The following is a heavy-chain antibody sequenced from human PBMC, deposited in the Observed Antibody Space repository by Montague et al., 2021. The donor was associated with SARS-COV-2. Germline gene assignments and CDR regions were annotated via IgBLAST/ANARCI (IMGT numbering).Heavy chain of an antibody. Sequence: SETLSLTCTVSAGSLSSRSNYWGWIRQPPGMGLQWIGSVDSAGSTYYSPSLKSRVTISLDTSKNQFSLKLGSVTAADTAVHYCARDEYNRYWYKYWGQGALVTVSS. CDR1: AGSLSSRSNY. V-gene: IGHV4-39*07. D-gene: IGHD2-8*02. J-gene: IGHJ4*02. CDR2: VDSAGST. CDR3: ARDEYNRYWYKY.